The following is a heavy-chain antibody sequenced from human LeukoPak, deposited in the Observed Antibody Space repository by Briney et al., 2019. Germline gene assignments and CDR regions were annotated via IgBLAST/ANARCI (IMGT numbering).Heavy chain of an antibody. Sequence: GASGKASCKPSGGTFSTYGISWIRQAPGHGLEWRGGIIPIFGTAHHAQKFQGRVTITADESTSTTYMELSSPRSEDTAVYYCARGVVISMSAGFGYWGQGTLVTVSS. V-gene: IGHV1-69*13. J-gene: IGHJ4*02. CDR1: GGTFSTYG. D-gene: IGHD2/OR15-2a*01. CDR2: IIPIFGTA. CDR3: ARGVVISMSAGFGY.